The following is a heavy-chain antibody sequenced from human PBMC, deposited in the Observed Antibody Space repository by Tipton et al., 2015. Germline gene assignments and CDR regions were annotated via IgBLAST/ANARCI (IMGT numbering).Heavy chain of an antibody. Sequence: TLSLTCTVSGASISSRYWSWIRQPPGKGLEWIGYIYYTGSTNYNPSLKSRVTISVDTSKNQFSLKLTSVTAADTAVYYCARGGAGVDTGYFDYWGQGTLVTVSS. CDR2: IYYTGST. CDR3: ARGGAGVDTGYFDY. CDR1: GASISSRY. V-gene: IGHV4-59*11. D-gene: IGHD5-18*01. J-gene: IGHJ4*02.